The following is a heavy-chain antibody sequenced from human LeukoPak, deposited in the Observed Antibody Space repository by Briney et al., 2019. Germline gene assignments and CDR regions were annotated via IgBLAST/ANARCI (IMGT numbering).Heavy chain of an antibody. V-gene: IGHV3-30-3*01. CDR2: ISYDGSNK. CDR3: ARAYSSSLLRYYYGMDV. D-gene: IGHD6-13*01. J-gene: IGHJ6*02. CDR1: GFTFGSYA. Sequence: PGGSLRLSCAASGFTFGSYAMHWVRQAPGKGLEWVAVISYDGSNKYYADSVKDRFTISRDNSKNTLYLQMNSLRAEDTAVYYCARAYSSSLLRYYYGMDVWGQGTTVTVSS.